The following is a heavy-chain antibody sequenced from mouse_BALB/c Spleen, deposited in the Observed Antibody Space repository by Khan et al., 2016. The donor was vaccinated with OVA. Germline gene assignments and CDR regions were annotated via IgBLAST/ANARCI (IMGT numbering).Heavy chain of an antibody. CDR3: ARIKKIVATYFDY. CDR1: GYTFTSYW. Sequence: QVQLQQSGAELVKAGASVKMSCKASGYTFTSYWMHWVKQRLGQGLEWFAETNPTHGRTYYNEKFKSQATLTVDTSSSTAYMLLSGPTFEDSAVYYCARIKKIVATYFDYWGQGTTLTVSS. CDR2: TNPTHGRT. D-gene: IGHD1-1*01. J-gene: IGHJ2*01. V-gene: IGHV1S81*02.